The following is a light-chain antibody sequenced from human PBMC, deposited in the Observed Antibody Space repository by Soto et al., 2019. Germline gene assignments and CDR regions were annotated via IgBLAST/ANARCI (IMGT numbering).Light chain of an antibody. CDR3: CSYAGSGTFV. J-gene: IGLJ1*01. V-gene: IGLV2-23*01. CDR2: EDS. Sequence: QSALTQPASVSGSPGQSITISCSGTSSDIGNYNTVSWYQHHPGKAPKLIIYEDSKRPSGVSDRFSGSKSGNTASLTISGLQAEDETDYYCCSYAGSGTFVFGTGTKVTLL. CDR1: SSDIGNYNT.